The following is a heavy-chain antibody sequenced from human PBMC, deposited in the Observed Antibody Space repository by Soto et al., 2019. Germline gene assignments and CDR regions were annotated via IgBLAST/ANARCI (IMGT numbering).Heavy chain of an antibody. Sequence: QVQLQESGPGLVKPSQTLSLTCTVSGGSFSSADSYWSWIRQPPGKGLEWIGYIYYSGSTYYNPSPRSRLTISVDTSKNQFSLKLSSVTAADTAVYYCAGERVEGYFDLWGRGTLVTVSS. CDR2: IYYSGST. J-gene: IGHJ2*01. CDR3: AGERVEGYFDL. CDR1: GGSFSSADSY. V-gene: IGHV4-30-4*01.